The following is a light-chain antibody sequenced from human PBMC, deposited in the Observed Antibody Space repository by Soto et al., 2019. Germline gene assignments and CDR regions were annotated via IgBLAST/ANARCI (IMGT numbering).Light chain of an antibody. V-gene: IGLV2-23*01. Sequence: QSVLAQPPCVSGSPGHSITISCIGTTSDVGGYNLVSWYQQHTAKAPKLLIYEGTQRPSGVSSRFSGSKSGNTASLTISGLQAEDEADYYCCSYASSSSYVFGTGTKVTVL. CDR1: TSDVGGYNL. CDR2: EGT. CDR3: CSYASSSSYV. J-gene: IGLJ1*01.